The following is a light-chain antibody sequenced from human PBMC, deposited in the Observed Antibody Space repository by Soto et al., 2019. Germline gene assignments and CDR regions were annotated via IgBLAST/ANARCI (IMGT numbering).Light chain of an antibody. CDR3: QQRSNWLYT. CDR1: QSVSSY. CDR2: DAS. Sequence: EIVWTQSPATLSLSPGERATLSCRASQSVSSYLAWYQQKPGQAPRLLIDDASNRATGIPARFSGSGSGTDFTLTISSLEPEDFAIYYCQQRSNWLYTFGQGTKLEIK. V-gene: IGKV3-11*01. J-gene: IGKJ2*01.